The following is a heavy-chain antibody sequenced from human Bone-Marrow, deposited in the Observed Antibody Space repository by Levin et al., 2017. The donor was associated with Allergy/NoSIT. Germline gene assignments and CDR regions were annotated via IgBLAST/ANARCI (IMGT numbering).Heavy chain of an antibody. CDR3: ARGFPPQEYQLLYGLDDAFDI. V-gene: IGHV4-59*01. CDR2: IYYSGST. CDR1: GGSISSYY. J-gene: IGHJ3*02. D-gene: IGHD2-2*02. Sequence: SETLSLTCTVSGGSISSYYWSWIRQPPGKGLEWIGYIYYSGSTNYNPSLKSRVTISVDTSKNQFSLKLSSVTAADTAVYYCARGFPPQEYQLLYGLDDAFDIWGQGTMVTVSS.